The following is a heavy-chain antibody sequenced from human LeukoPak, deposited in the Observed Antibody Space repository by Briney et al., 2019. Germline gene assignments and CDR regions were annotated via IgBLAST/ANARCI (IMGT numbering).Heavy chain of an antibody. CDR1: TFTFSDYS. V-gene: IGHV3-7*01. Sequence: GGSLRLSCAASTFTFSDYSMSWVRQAPGRGLEWVANIKEDGSEEDYVDSVKGRFTISRDNAKNSLYLQMNSLRAEDTAVYYCARDPSSGWYLKGWFDPWGQGTLVTVSS. D-gene: IGHD6-19*01. CDR2: IKEDGSEE. J-gene: IGHJ5*02. CDR3: ARDPSSGWYLKGWFDP.